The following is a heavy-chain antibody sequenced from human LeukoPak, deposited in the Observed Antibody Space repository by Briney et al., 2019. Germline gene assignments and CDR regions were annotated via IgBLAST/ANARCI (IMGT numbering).Heavy chain of an antibody. CDR2: ISSTSGDV. V-gene: IGHV3-48*01. CDR1: GFSFSRFG. Sequence: GGSLRLSCVASGFSFSRFGMNWVRQAPGKALEWISHISSTSGDVYYADSVKGRFTISRDNAKNSLCLQMNSLRVEDTAIYYCAQKGGTDHWGQGTLVTVSS. D-gene: IGHD2-15*01. J-gene: IGHJ4*02. CDR3: AQKGGTDH.